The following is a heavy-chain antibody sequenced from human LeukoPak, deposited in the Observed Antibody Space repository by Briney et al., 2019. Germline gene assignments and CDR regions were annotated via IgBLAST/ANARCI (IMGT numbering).Heavy chain of an antibody. D-gene: IGHD2-2*01. CDR1: GFTFSSYA. Sequence: PGGSLRLSCAASGFTFSSYAMEWVRQAPGKGLEWVSSITGSSDSIYYADSVKGRFTISRDNAKNSVYLQMNSLRAEDTAVYYCARLVCSTIPCYGKFYFDSWGQGTPVPVSS. CDR3: ARLVCSTIPCYGKFYFDS. V-gene: IGHV3-21*01. J-gene: IGHJ4*02. CDR2: ITGSSDSI.